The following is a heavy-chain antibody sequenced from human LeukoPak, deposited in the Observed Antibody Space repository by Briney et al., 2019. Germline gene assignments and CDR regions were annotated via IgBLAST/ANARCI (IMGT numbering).Heavy chain of an antibody. CDR1: GFSFSSYE. J-gene: IGHJ4*02. Sequence: GGSLRLSCAASGFSFSSYEMNWVRQAPGKGLEWVSSISSSSSYIYYADSVKGRFTISRDNAKNSLYLQMNSLRAEDTAVYYCARSGDYPRFDYWGQGTLVTVSS. D-gene: IGHD4-17*01. V-gene: IGHV3-21*01. CDR3: ARSGDYPRFDY. CDR2: ISSSSSYI.